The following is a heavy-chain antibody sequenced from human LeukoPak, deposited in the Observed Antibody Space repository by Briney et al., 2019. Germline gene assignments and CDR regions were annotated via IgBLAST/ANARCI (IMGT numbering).Heavy chain of an antibody. Sequence: PGGSLRLSCAASGFTFSNYEMNWVRQAPGKGLEWVSYISNGGSTIYYADSVKGRFTISRDNAKNSLYLQMNSLRAEDTAVYYCARRLDSRGGCLDYWGQGTLVTVSS. CDR2: ISNGGSTI. J-gene: IGHJ4*02. CDR1: GFTFSNYE. V-gene: IGHV3-48*03. CDR3: ARRLDSRGGCLDY. D-gene: IGHD3-22*01.